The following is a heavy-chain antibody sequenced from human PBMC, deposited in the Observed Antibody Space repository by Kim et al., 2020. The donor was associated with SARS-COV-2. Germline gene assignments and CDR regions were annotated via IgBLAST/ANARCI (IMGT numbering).Heavy chain of an antibody. CDR2: IDPSDSYT. CDR3: ARKISQGYYYDSSDAFDI. J-gene: IGHJ3*02. D-gene: IGHD3-22*01. V-gene: IGHV5-10-1*01. Sequence: GESLKISCKGSGYSFTSYWISWVRQMPGKGLEWMGRIDPSDSYTNYSPSFQGHVTISADKSISTAYLQWSSLKASDTAMYYCARKISQGYYYDSSDAFDIWGQGTMVTVSS. CDR1: GYSFTSYW.